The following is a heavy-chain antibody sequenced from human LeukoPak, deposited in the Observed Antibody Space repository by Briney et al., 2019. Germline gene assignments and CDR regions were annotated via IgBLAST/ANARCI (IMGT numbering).Heavy chain of an antibody. CDR1: GGSISSGSYY. J-gene: IGHJ6*03. CDR2: MHTSGTT. CDR3: ARGTSYYMDV. Sequence: SETLPLTCTVSGGSISSGSYYWSWIRQPAGKGLEWIGRMHTSGTTNYNPSLKSRVTISVDTSKNHFSLKLSSVTAADTAIYFCARGTSYYMDVWGKGTTVSVSS. V-gene: IGHV4-61*02. D-gene: IGHD3-10*01.